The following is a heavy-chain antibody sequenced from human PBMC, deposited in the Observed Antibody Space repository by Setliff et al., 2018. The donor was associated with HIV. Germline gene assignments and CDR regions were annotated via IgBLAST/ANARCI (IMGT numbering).Heavy chain of an antibody. CDR2: GHHSGHT. Sequence: SETLSLTCTVSGVSITSHYWNWIRQSPGKGLEWIGFGHHSGHTRQNPSLASRVTISVDMSKNQFSLKLNSLSAANTAVYYCARWESAQKAFNPWGHGTMVTVSS. CDR3: ARWESAQKAFNP. V-gene: IGHV4-4*09. J-gene: IGHJ3*01. CDR1: GVSITSHY. D-gene: IGHD1-26*01.